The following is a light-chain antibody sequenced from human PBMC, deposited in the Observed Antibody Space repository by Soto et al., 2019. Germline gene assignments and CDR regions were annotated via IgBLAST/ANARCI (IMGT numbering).Light chain of an antibody. J-gene: IGLJ1*01. Sequence: QSVLTQPTSASGTPGQRVTISCSGSSSNIGSNTVSWYQQVPGTAPKLLIYSNNQRPSGVPDRFSGSKSGTSASLATSGLXSEDEADYYCAAWDDSLNALVFGTGTKVTVL. CDR3: AAWDDSLNALV. CDR2: SNN. CDR1: SSNIGSNT. V-gene: IGLV1-44*01.